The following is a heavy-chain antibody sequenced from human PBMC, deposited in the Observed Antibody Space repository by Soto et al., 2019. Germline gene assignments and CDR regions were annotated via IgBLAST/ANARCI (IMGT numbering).Heavy chain of an antibody. Sequence: SETLSLTCSVSGGSVSSGNYYWSWIRQPPGKGLEWIGYIYYTGSTNYNPSLKSRVTISVDKSKNQFSLRVRSVTAADTAVYYCARDRPYYGMGYWGQGTLVTVSS. CDR2: IYYTGST. D-gene: IGHD3-10*01. J-gene: IGHJ4*02. CDR1: GGSVSSGNYY. CDR3: ARDRPYYGMGY. V-gene: IGHV4-61*01.